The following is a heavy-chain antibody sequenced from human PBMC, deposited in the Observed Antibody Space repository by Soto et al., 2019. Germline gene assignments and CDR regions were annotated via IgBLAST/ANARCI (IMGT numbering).Heavy chain of an antibody. CDR2: IWDDGSNK. J-gene: IGHJ3*02. CDR1: GFTFSSYG. Sequence: QVQLVESGGGVVQPGRSLRLSCAASGFTFSSYGMHWVRQAPGKGLEWVAVIWDDGSNKYYADSVKGRFTISRDNSKNDLYLHMNSLRANDTAVYYCAIADNDIVHGGYAFDIWGQGTMVTVSS. D-gene: IGHD2-15*01. V-gene: IGHV3-33*01. CDR3: AIADNDIVHGGYAFDI.